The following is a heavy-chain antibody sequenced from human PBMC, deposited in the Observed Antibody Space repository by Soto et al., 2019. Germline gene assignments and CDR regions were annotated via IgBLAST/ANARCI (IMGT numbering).Heavy chain of an antibody. CDR2: ISAGGDGT. D-gene: IGHD1-26*01. J-gene: IGHJ4*02. V-gene: IGHV3-23*01. Sequence: PVGSLRLSCPASGFSFSSYAMGWVRQAPGKGLDWVSSISAGGDGTYYADSVKGRFTISRDNSKNTLYLQMNSLRVEDTAVYYCADGGRYPYYWGQGTLVTVSS. CDR3: ADGGRYPYY. CDR1: GFSFSSYA.